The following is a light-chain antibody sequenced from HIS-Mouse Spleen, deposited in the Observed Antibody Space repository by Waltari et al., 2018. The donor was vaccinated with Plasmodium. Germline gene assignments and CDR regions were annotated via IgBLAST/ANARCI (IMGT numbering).Light chain of an antibody. CDR2: DAS. CDR3: QQRSNWPPLT. J-gene: IGKJ4*01. Sequence: EIVLTQSPATLSLSPGERATLSCRASRSVSSYLAWYQQKPGQAPRLLIYDASNRATGSPARFSGSGSVTDFTLTISSLGPEDFAVYYCQQRSNWPPLTFGGGTKVEIK. V-gene: IGKV3-11*01. CDR1: RSVSSY.